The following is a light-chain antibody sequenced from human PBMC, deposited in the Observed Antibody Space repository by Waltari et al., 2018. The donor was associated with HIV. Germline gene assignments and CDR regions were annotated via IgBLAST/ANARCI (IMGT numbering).Light chain of an antibody. CDR1: QDVGGW. Sequence: DIQMTQSPSSLVASVGASVTITFRASQDVGGWLAWFQQTPEKAPRSLINATSTLQSAVPSRFSGSGAGTDFTLTISSLQPEDFGTYYCQQYTSYPSTFGHGTRLEIK. V-gene: IGKV1D-16*01. CDR3: QQYTSYPST. CDR2: ATS. J-gene: IGKJ5*01.